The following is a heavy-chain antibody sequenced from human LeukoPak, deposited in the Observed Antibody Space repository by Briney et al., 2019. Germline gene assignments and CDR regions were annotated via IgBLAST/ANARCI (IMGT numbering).Heavy chain of an antibody. J-gene: IGHJ4*02. CDR1: GFAFSSYG. V-gene: IGHV3-33*01. CDR2: IYYDGSNK. CDR3: AREIGYFDY. D-gene: IGHD2/OR15-2a*01. Sequence: GSLRLSCAASGFAFSSYGMHWVRQAPGKGLEWVALIYYDGSNKYYADSVKGRFTISRDNSKNTLYLQMDSLRAEDTAVYYCAREIGYFDYWGQGTLVTVSS.